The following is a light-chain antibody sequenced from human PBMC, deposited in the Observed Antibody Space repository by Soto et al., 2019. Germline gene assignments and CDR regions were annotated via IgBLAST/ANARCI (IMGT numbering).Light chain of an antibody. Sequence: EIVMTQSPATLSVSPGERVTLSCRASQSVSSSLAWYQQKPGQAPRLLLYGASTRAIGIPGRFSGSGSETEFTLTVSSLQSEDFAVYYCQQYNNWWTFGQGTKVETK. CDR3: QQYNNWWT. CDR2: GAS. J-gene: IGKJ1*01. V-gene: IGKV3-15*01. CDR1: QSVSSS.